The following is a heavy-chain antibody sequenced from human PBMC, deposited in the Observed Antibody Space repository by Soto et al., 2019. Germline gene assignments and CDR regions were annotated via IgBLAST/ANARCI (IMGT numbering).Heavy chain of an antibody. CDR3: ARRPRYYGSGSYYFWFDP. Sequence: PSETLSLTCAVYGGSLSGYYWSWIRQPPGKGLEWIGEINHSGSTNYNPSLKSRVTISVDTSKNQFSLKLSSVTAADTAVYYCARRPRYYGSGSYYFWFDPWGQGTLVTVS. CDR1: GGSLSGYY. J-gene: IGHJ5*02. CDR2: INHSGST. D-gene: IGHD3-10*01. V-gene: IGHV4-34*01.